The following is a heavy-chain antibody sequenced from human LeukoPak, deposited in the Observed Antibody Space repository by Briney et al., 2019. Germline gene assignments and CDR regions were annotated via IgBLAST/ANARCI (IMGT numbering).Heavy chain of an antibody. Sequence: KAGGSPRLSCTASGFTFRDLAMNWVRQAPGKGLEWVSTLSASGSITCYADSVKGRFTISRGNAKNSLYLQMNSLRAEDTAVYYCARVQSSGSWYVVRAYYYYGMDVWGQGTTVTVSS. CDR1: GFTFRDLA. CDR3: ARVQSSGSWYVVRAYYYYGMDV. CDR2: LSASGSIT. V-gene: IGHV3-69-1*01. J-gene: IGHJ6*02. D-gene: IGHD6-13*01.